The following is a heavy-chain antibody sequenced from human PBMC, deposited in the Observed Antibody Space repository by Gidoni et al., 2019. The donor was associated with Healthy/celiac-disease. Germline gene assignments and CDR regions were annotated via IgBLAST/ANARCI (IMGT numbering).Heavy chain of an antibody. Sequence: QVQLVQSGAEVKKPGASVKVSCKASGYTFTSYGISWVRQAPGQGLEWMGWLSAYNGNTNYAQKLQGRVTMTTDTSTSTAYMELRSLRSDDTAVYYCARGGPANIVVVPADSFDYWGQGTLVTVSS. J-gene: IGHJ4*02. CDR1: GYTFTSYG. CDR2: LSAYNGNT. CDR3: ARGGPANIVVVPADSFDY. D-gene: IGHD2-2*01. V-gene: IGHV1-18*01.